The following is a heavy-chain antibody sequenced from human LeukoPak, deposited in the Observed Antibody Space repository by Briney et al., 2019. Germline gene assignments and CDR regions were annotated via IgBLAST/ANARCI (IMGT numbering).Heavy chain of an antibody. Sequence: PSETLSLTCAVSGGSISSGGYSWSWIRQPPGKGLEWIGYIYHSGSTYYNPSLKSRVTISVDRSKNQFSLKLSSVTAADTAVYYCALWFGYPRDAFDIWGQGTMVTVSS. J-gene: IGHJ3*02. CDR3: ALWFGYPRDAFDI. D-gene: IGHD3-10*01. CDR1: GGSISSGGYS. CDR2: IYHSGST. V-gene: IGHV4-30-2*01.